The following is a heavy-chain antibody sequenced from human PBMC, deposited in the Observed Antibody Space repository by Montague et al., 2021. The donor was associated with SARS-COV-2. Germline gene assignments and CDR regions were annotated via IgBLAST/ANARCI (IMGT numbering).Heavy chain of an antibody. CDR3: ARDLGDRDGGFDY. Sequence: SETLSLTCTVSGASINGLHWSWIRQPPGKGLEWIGYMKSSGSTNYRPSLKSRVTISVDTSKKQVSLKMISVTAADTAVYYCARDLGDRDGGFDYWGQGTLVTVPS. CDR1: GASINGLH. J-gene: IGHJ4*02. D-gene: IGHD3-16*01. CDR2: MKSSGST. V-gene: IGHV4-59*11.